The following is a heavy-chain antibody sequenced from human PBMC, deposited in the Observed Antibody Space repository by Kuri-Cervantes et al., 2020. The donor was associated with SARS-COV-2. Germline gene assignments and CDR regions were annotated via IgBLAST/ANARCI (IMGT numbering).Heavy chain of an antibody. CDR2: IWYDGENE. V-gene: IGHV3-33*08. CDR3: ARGNPANSHVVDY. J-gene: IGHJ4*02. CDR1: GFTFSNYV. Sequence: GGSLRLSCVASGFTFSNYVIHWVRQAPGKGRGWVAVIWYDGENEYYAGSVKGRFTISRDNSKNTVSLHTNCLRAEDTAMCYCARGNPANSHVVDYWGQGTLVTVSS. D-gene: IGHD4-23*01.